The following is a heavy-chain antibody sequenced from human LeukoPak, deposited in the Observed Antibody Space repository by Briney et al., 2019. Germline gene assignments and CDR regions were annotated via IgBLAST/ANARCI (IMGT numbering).Heavy chain of an antibody. Sequence: ASVKVSCKASGYTFTSYGINWVRQAPGQGLDWMGLITAYNGNTNYAQKIQGRVTMTTDTSTSTAYMELRSLRSDDTAVYYCARPNTGLRPGAPAYWGQGTLVTVSS. CDR3: ARPNTGLRPGAPAY. CDR1: GYTFTSYG. CDR2: ITAYNGNT. V-gene: IGHV1-18*01. D-gene: IGHD5-12*01. J-gene: IGHJ4*02.